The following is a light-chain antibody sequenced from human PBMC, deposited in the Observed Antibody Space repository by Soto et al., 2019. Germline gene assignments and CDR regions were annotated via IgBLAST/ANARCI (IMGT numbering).Light chain of an antibody. CDR2: EAT. Sequence: QSALTQPASVSGSPGQSITISCTGTSSDIGGYNLVSWYQQHPGKPPKLMIYEATKRPSGVSNRFSGSKSGNTASLTISGLQAEDDADYYCSLYASTNTFMFGGGTQLTVL. CDR3: SLYASTNTFM. J-gene: IGLJ3*02. CDR1: SSDIGGYNL. V-gene: IGLV2-23*02.